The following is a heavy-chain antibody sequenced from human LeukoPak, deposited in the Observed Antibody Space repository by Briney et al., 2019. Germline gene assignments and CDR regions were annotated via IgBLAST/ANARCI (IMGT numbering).Heavy chain of an antibody. CDR2: IYGGTVT. J-gene: IGHJ4*02. V-gene: IGHV3-53*01. CDR1: GFPVSNNY. CDR3: ARWMVNQPSVMDY. D-gene: IGHD1-14*01. Sequence: GGSLRLSCVVSGFPVSNNYMSWVRQAPGKGLEWVSVIYGGTVTYYPDSVKGRFTISRDISKNTLFLQMNRLRAEDTAMYFCARWMVNQPSVMDYWGQGIMVTVSS.